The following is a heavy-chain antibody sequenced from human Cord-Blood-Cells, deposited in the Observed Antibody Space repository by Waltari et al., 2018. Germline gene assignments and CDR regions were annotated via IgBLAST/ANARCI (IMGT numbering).Heavy chain of an antibody. CDR2: ISAHNGNT. D-gene: IGHD7-27*01. CDR3: ARDRKSGLGISFWYFDL. Sequence: QVQLVQSGAEVKKPGASVKVSCKASGYTFNSSGISWVRQAPGQGLEWMGWISAHNGNTNYAQKLQGRVTMTTDTSTSTAYMELRSLRSDDTAVYYCARDRKSGLGISFWYFDLWGRGTLVTVSS. CDR1: GYTFNSSG. J-gene: IGHJ2*01. V-gene: IGHV1-18*01.